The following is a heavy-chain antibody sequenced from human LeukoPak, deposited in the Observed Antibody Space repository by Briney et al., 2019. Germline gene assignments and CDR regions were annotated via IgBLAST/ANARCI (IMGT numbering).Heavy chain of an antibody. CDR1: GFTFSSYG. D-gene: IGHD6-13*01. V-gene: IGHV3-33*01. Sequence: PGRSLRLSCAASGFTFSSYGMHWVRQAPGKALEWVAVIWYDGSNKYYADSVKGRFTISRDNSKNTLYLQMNSLRAEDTAVYYCARDSSWYSFDYWGQGTLVTVSS. CDR3: ARDSSWYSFDY. J-gene: IGHJ4*02. CDR2: IWYDGSNK.